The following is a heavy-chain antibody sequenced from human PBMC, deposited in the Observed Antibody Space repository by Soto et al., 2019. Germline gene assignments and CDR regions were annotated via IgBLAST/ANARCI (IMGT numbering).Heavy chain of an antibody. V-gene: IGHV3-21*01. J-gene: IGHJ6*02. CDR2: ISSSSSYI. Sequence: GGSLRLSCAASGFTFSSYSMNWVRQAPGKGLEWVSSISSSSSYIYYADSVKGRFTISRDNAKNSLYLQMDSLRAEDTAVYYCARDPVIYCSSTSCYNRDYYYYGMDVWGQGTTVTVSS. CDR1: GFTFSSYS. D-gene: IGHD2-2*02. CDR3: ARDPVIYCSSTSCYNRDYYYYGMDV.